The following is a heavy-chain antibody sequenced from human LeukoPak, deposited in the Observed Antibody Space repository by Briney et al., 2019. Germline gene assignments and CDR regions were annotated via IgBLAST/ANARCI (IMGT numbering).Heavy chain of an antibody. J-gene: IGHJ4*02. CDR1: GGSFSGYY. V-gene: IGHV4-34*01. CDR3: ARDYSSSWYYFDY. CDR2: INHSGST. Sequence: PSETLSLTCAVYGGSFSGYYWSWIRQPPGKGLEGIGEINHSGSTNYNPSLKSRVTISVDTSKNQFSLKLSSVTAADTAVYYCARDYSSSWYYFDYWGQGTLVTVSS. D-gene: IGHD6-13*01.